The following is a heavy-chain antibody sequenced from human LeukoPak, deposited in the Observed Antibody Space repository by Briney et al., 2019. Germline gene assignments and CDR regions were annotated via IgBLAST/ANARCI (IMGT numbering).Heavy chain of an antibody. CDR1: GFTFDDYS. Sequence: PGRSLRLSCAASGFTFDDYSMHWVRHSRGKGLEWLSGLGWNGDIIDYADSVKGRFTISRDNAKNSLYLQMDSLKTEDTALYYCAKGSLIAASGTLFDFWGQGTRVTVSS. CDR2: LGWNGDII. CDR3: AKGSLIAASGTLFDF. V-gene: IGHV3-9*01. D-gene: IGHD6-13*01. J-gene: IGHJ4*02.